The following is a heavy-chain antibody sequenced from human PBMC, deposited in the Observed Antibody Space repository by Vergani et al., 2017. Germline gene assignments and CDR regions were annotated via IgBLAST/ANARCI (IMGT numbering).Heavy chain of an antibody. CDR3: TTLSPNWAHW. J-gene: IGHJ4*02. CDR1: GYTFGHFD. CDR2: IKSQIDGGTT. Sequence: EQLLQSGGGVVQPGGSLRLSCIGSGYTFGHFDMHWVRQAPGKGLEWVGRIKSQIDGGTTDYAAPVKGRFTISIDDSTNMLYLHMNSLKTEDTAVYYCTTLSPNWAHWWGQGTMVNVSS. V-gene: IGHV3-15*01. D-gene: IGHD7-27*01.